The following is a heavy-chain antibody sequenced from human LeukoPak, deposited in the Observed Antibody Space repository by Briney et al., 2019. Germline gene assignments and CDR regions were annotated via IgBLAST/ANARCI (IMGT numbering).Heavy chain of an antibody. CDR3: ARSGYSYGYPYYYYGMDV. J-gene: IGHJ6*02. CDR1: GVSISSGGYS. V-gene: IGHV4-30-2*01. D-gene: IGHD5-18*01. Sequence: SETLSLTCAVSGVSISSGGYSWSWIRQPPGKGLEWIGYIYHSGSTYYNPSLKSRVTISVDRSKNQFSLKLSSVTAADTAVYYCARSGYSYGYPYYYYGMDVWGQGTTVTVSS. CDR2: IYHSGST.